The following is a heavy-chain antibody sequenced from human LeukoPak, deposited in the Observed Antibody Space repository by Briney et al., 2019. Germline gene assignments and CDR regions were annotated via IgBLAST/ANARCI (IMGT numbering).Heavy chain of an antibody. D-gene: IGHD3-3*01. Sequence: PGGSLRLSCAASGFSFSSYSMNWVRQAPGKGLEWVASISSSSSYIYYADSVKGRFTISRDNAKNSLYLQMNSLRAEDTAVYYCARGLVFRVDRWGQGTLVTVSS. J-gene: IGHJ4*02. CDR1: GFSFSSYS. CDR3: ARGLVFRVDR. V-gene: IGHV3-21*01. CDR2: ISSSSSYI.